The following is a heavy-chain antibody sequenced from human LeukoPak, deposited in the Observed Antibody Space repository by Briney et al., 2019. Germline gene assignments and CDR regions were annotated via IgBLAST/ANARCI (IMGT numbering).Heavy chain of an antibody. CDR1: GFTFTKCA. CDR3: AKIRDGYNFFWFGY. Sequence: PGGSLRLSCVASGFTFTKCAMSWIRQAPGKGLEWVSTISASAYNTYYADSVKGRFTISRDNSKSTLHLQMNSLRAEDTAVYYCAKIRDGYNFFWFGYWGQGALVTVSS. D-gene: IGHD5-24*01. V-gene: IGHV3-23*01. J-gene: IGHJ4*02. CDR2: ISASAYNT.